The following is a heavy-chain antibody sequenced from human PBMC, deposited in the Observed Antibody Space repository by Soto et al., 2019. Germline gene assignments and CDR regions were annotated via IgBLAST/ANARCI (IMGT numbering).Heavy chain of an antibody. V-gene: IGHV1-69*06. J-gene: IGHJ4*02. CDR1: GGTFSSYA. CDR2: LIPIFGTA. CDR3: ARYGANWRNFDY. Sequence: RASVKVSCKASGGTFSSYAISWVRQAPGQGLEWMGGLIPIFGTANYAQKFQGRVTMTADKSTSTAYMELSSLRSEDTAVYYCARYGANWRNFDYWGQGTLVTVSS. D-gene: IGHD7-27*01.